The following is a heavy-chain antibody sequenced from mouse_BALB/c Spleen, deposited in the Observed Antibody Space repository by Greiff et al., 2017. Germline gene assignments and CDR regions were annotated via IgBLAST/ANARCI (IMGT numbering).Heavy chain of an antibody. J-gene: IGHJ4*01. CDR1: GFAFSSYD. V-gene: IGHV5-12-1*01. D-gene: IGHD2-1*01. CDR2: ISSGGGST. Sequence: DVHLVESGGGLVKPGGSLKLSCAASGFAFSSYDMSWVRQTPEKRLEWVAYISSGGGSTYYPDTVKGRFTISRDNAKNTLYLQMSSLKSEDTAMYYCARHGNYYAMDYWGQGTSVTVSS. CDR3: ARHGNYYAMDY.